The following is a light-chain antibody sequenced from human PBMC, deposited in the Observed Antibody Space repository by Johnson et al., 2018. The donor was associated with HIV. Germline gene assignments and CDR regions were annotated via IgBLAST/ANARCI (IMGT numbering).Light chain of an antibody. CDR1: SSNIGNNY. J-gene: IGLJ1*01. V-gene: IGLV1-51*01. CDR2: DNN. CDR3: GTWDSILSAYV. Sequence: QSVLTQPPSVSAAPGQKVTISCSGSSSNIGNNYVSWYQQLPGTAPKLLIYDNNKRPSGIPDRFSGSKSGTSATLGITGLQTGDEADYYCGTWDSILSAYVFGTGTKCPAL.